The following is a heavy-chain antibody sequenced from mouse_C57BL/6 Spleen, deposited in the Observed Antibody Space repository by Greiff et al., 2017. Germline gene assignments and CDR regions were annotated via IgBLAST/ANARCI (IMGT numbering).Heavy chain of an antibody. CDR2: ISSGGSYT. CDR3: ARHPSGNSYWYFDG. CDR1: GFTFSSYG. Sequence: EVQLVESGGDLVKPGGSLKLSCAASGFTFSSYGMSWVRQTPDKRLEWVATISSGGSYTYYPDSVKGRFTITRDNAKNTLYLQLSSLKSEDTAMYYCARHPSGNSYWYFDGWGTGTTVTVSS. V-gene: IGHV5-6*01. D-gene: IGHD1-1*01. J-gene: IGHJ1*03.